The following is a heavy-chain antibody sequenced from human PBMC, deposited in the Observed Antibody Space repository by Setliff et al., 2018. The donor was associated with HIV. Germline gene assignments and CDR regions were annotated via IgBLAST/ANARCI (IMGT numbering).Heavy chain of an antibody. Sequence: GGSLRLSCAASGFSFSSYWMSWVRQAPGKGPEWVSVIYSGGTTTYYADSVEGRFTISRDNSKNTLYLQMNSLRAEDTAIYYCARDGIAARWALDYWGRGTLVTVSS. CDR3: ARDGIAARWALDY. CDR2: IYSGGTTT. J-gene: IGHJ4*02. V-gene: IGHV3-23*03. CDR1: GFSFSSYW. D-gene: IGHD6-6*01.